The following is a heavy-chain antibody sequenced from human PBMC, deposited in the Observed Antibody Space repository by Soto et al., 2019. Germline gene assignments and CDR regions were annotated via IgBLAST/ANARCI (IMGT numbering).Heavy chain of an antibody. V-gene: IGHV4-59*01. CDR2: IYYSGST. CDR1: GGSISSYY. CDR3: ARRIAAAGTRWFDP. J-gene: IGHJ5*02. Sequence: SETLSLTCTVSGGSISSYYWSWIRQPPGKGLEWIEYIYYSGSTNYNPSLKSRVTISVDTSKNQFSLKLSSVTAADTAVYYCARRIAAAGTRWFDPWGQGTLVTVSS. D-gene: IGHD6-13*01.